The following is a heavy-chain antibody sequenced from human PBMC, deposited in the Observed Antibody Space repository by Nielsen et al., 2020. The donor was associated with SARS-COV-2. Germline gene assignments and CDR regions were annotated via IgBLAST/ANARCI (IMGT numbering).Heavy chain of an antibody. CDR3: AKDPHYDFWSGYYFDY. J-gene: IGHJ4*02. Sequence: SETLSLTCTVSGGSIKTASYYWSWIRQHPEWGLEWVGYIYHTGSTYYNSALESRVTISADLSNNQFSLELTSLTAADTAVYYCAKDPHYDFWSGYYFDYWGQGTLVTVSS. CDR2: IYHTGST. V-gene: IGHV4-31*03. CDR1: GGSIKTASYY. D-gene: IGHD3-3*01.